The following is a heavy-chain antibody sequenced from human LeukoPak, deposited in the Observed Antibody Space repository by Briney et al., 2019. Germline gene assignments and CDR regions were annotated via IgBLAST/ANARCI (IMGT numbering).Heavy chain of an antibody. CDR2: IDWDDDK. Sequence: QTLSLTCTFSGFSLSTSGMCVSWIRQPPGKALEWLARIDWDDDKYYSTSLKTRLTISKDTSKNQVVLTMTNMDPVDTATYCCARMRPGTDSAFDIWGQGTMVTVSS. V-gene: IGHV2-70*11. CDR3: ARMRPGTDSAFDI. CDR1: GFSLSTSGMC. J-gene: IGHJ3*02.